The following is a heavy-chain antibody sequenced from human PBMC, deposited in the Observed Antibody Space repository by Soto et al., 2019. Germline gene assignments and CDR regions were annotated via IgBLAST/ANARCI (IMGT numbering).Heavy chain of an antibody. CDR2: INPNSGGT. D-gene: IGHD3-3*01. Sequence: GASVKVSCKASGYTFTGYYMHWVRQAPGQGLEWMGWINPNSGGTNYAQKFQGRVTMTRDTSISTAYMELSRLRSDDTAVYYCAAVPVLRFLKWLPAYFDYWGQGTLVTVSS. CDR1: GYTFTGYY. CDR3: AAVPVLRFLKWLPAYFDY. V-gene: IGHV1-2*02. J-gene: IGHJ4*02.